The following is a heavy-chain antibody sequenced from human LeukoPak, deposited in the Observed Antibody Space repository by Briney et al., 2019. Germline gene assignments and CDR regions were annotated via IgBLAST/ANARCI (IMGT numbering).Heavy chain of an antibody. CDR3: AKDSMIVVVITPTFFDY. Sequence: GGSLRLSCAAYGFTFSSYAMSWVRQAPGKGLEWVSAISGSGGSTYYADSVKGRFTISRDNSKNTLYLQMNSLRAEDTAVYYCAKDSMIVVVITPTFFDYWGQGTLVTVSS. CDR2: ISGSGGST. CDR1: GFTFSSYA. D-gene: IGHD3-22*01. J-gene: IGHJ4*02. V-gene: IGHV3-23*01.